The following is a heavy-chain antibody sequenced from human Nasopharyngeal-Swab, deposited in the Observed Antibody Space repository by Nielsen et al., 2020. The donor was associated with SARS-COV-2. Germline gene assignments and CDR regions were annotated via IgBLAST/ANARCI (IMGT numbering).Heavy chain of an antibody. CDR2: VNAANGNT. CDR3: ARDGLLGYCTNGVCPNYYYGMDV. J-gene: IGHJ6*02. CDR1: GYAFTSYA. D-gene: IGHD2-8*01. V-gene: IGHV1-3*01. Sequence: ASVKVSCKASGYAFTSYAIHWVRQAPGQRLEWMGWVNAANGNTKYSQKFQGRVTITTDTSTSTAYMELSSLRSEDTAVYYCARDGLLGYCTNGVCPNYYYGMDVWGQGTTVTVSS.